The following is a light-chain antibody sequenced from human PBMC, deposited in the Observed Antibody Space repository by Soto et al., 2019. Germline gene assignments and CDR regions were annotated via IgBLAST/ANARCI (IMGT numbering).Light chain of an antibody. J-gene: IGLJ3*02. CDR1: SSDVGGYNY. CDR3: CSYAGSYTV. Sequence: QSALTQPRSWSGSPGQSVTISCTGTSSDVGGYNYVSWYQPHPGKAPKLMIYDVSKRPSGVPDRVSGSKSGNTASLTSSGLQAEDEAEYYCCSYAGSYTVFGGGTKLTVL. V-gene: IGLV2-11*01. CDR2: DVS.